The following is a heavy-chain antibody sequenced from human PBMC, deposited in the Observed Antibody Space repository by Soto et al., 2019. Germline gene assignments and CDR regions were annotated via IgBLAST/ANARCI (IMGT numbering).Heavy chain of an antibody. Sequence: EVQLVESGGGLVQPGRSLRLSCGASGFTFDDYAMHWVRQAPGKGLEWVSGISWNSARIDYADSVKGRFTVSRDNAKNYLYLQMNRLRAEDTALYFCAKDILFGETSYYYGMDVWGHGTTVTVSS. CDR1: GFTFDDYA. J-gene: IGHJ6*02. V-gene: IGHV3-9*01. CDR3: AKDILFGETSYYYGMDV. CDR2: ISWNSARI. D-gene: IGHD3-10*01.